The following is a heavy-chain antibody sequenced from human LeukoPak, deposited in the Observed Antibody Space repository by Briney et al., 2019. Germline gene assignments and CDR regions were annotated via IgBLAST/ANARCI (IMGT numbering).Heavy chain of an antibody. CDR2: MNPNSGNT. V-gene: IGHV1-8*02. CDR3: ARGRYCSGGSCPSAVGY. J-gene: IGHJ4*02. Sequence: ASVKVSCKASGGTFSSYAISWVRQATGQGLEWMGWMNPNSGNTGYAQKFQGRVIMTRDTSISTAYMELSSLRSEDTAVYYCARGRYCSGGSCPSAVGYWGQGTLVTVSS. CDR1: GGTFSSYA. D-gene: IGHD2-15*01.